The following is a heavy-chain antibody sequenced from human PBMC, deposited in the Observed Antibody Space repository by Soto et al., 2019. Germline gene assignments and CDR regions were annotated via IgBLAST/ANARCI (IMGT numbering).Heavy chain of an antibody. Sequence: ETLSLTCTVSNGSISGYYWSWIRQPPGKGLEWIGYVYYTGSTNYNPSLKSRVTISVDTSKNHISLMLSSMTAADTAMYYCARSVPPRWLQFGFWGQGALVTVSS. CDR2: VYYTGST. CDR3: ARSVPPRWLQFGF. V-gene: IGHV4-59*01. CDR1: NGSISGYY. J-gene: IGHJ4*02. D-gene: IGHD5-12*01.